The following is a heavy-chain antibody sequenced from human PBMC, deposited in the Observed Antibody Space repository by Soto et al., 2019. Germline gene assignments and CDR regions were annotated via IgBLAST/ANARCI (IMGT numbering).Heavy chain of an antibody. CDR1: GFTFSDYY. CDR3: AKAEDYDILTGPYYGIDV. J-gene: IGHJ6*02. D-gene: IGHD3-9*01. Sequence: SLRLSCAASGFTFSDYYMSWIRQAPGKGLEWVSYISSSGSTIYYADSVKGRFTISRDNSKNTLYLQMNSLRAEDTAVYYCAKAEDYDILTGPYYGIDVWGQGTTVTVSS. V-gene: IGHV3-11*01. CDR2: ISSSGSTI.